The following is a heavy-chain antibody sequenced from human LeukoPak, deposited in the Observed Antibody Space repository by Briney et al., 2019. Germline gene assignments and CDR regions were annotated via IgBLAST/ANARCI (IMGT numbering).Heavy chain of an antibody. CDR3: ARNYGDYAPYFQH. CDR2: IWYDGSNK. CDR1: GFTFSNYA. V-gene: IGHV3-33*08. J-gene: IGHJ1*01. D-gene: IGHD4-17*01. Sequence: PGGSLRLSCAASGFTFSNYAMSWVRQAPGKGLEWVAVIWYDGSNKYYADSVKGRFTISRDNSKNTLYLQMNSLRAEDTAVYYCARNYGDYAPYFQHWGQGTLVTVSS.